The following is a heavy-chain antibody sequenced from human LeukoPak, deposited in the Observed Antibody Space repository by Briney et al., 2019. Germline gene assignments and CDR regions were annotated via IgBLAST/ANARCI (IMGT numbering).Heavy chain of an antibody. CDR1: GFTVSNNY. J-gene: IGHJ1*01. D-gene: IGHD6-19*01. CDR3: AGDQWLALQH. CDR2: LYIDGNT. Sequence: GGSLRLSCAASGFTVSNNYMSWVRQAPGKGLEWVSVLYIDGNTYYADSVKGRFTISRDNSKNTLYLQMSSLRAEDTAVYYCAGDQWLALQHWGQGTLVTVS. V-gene: IGHV3-53*01.